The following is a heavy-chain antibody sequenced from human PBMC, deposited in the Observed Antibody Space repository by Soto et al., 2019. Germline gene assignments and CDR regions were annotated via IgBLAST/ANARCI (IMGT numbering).Heavy chain of an antibody. D-gene: IGHD3-22*01. CDR1: GYNFTNYW. CDR2: MYPDDSDA. V-gene: IGHV5-51*01. J-gene: IGHJ4*02. Sequence: GESLKISCKGSGYNFTNYWIAWVRQMPGKGLEWMGIMYPDDSDARYSPSFQGQVTMSADKSISTAYLQWSSLKGSDTAMYYCARLHNSADYQSRVDYWGQGTLVTVS. CDR3: ARLHNSADYQSRVDY.